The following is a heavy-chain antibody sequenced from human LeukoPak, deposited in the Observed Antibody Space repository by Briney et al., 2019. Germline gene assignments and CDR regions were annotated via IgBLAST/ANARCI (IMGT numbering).Heavy chain of an antibody. CDR2: ISSDGRST. CDR1: GFTFSTYW. D-gene: IGHD5-24*01. V-gene: IGHV3-74*01. J-gene: IGHJ4*02. CDR3: ARGARDGSENYLFNY. Sequence: PGGSLRLSCAASGFTFSTYWMHWVRQTPGKGLVWVSRISSDGRSTYYADSVKGRFTISRDNAKNTLYLQMNSLRAEDTGVYYCARGARDGSENYLFNYWGQGTLVTVSS.